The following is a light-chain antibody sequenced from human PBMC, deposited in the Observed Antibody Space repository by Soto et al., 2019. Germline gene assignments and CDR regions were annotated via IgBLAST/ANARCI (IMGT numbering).Light chain of an antibody. CDR2: WAS. J-gene: IGKJ1*01. Sequence: DIVMTQSPDSLAVSLGERATINCKSSQSVLYSSNNKNYLAWYQQKPGQPPKVLIYWASTRESGVPDRFSGSGSGTDFTLTISRLQAEDVAVYYCQQYYSTPWGFGQGTKVEIK. CDR1: QSVLYSSNNKNY. CDR3: QQYYSTPWG. V-gene: IGKV4-1*01.